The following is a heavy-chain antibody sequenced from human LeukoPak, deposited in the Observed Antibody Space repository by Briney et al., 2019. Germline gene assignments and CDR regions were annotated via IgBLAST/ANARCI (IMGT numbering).Heavy chain of an antibody. V-gene: IGHV3-21*01. J-gene: IGHJ4*02. CDR2: ISSSSSYI. D-gene: IGHD3-9*01. CDR1: GFTFSSYS. CDR3: ARGDLLRYFDWLFRPGDY. Sequence: GGSLRLSCAASGFTFSSYSMNWVRQAPGKGLEWVSSISSSSSYIYYADSVKGQFTISRDNAKNSLYLQMNSLRAEDTAVYYCARGDLLRYFDWLFRPGDYWGQGTLVTVSS.